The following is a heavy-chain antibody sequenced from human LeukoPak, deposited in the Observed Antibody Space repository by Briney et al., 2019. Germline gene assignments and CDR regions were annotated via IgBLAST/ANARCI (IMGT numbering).Heavy chain of an antibody. CDR2: IFDSEST. D-gene: IGHD3-10*02. V-gene: IGHV4-39*01. Sequence: SETLSLTCTVSGGSISSRSYYWGWLRQPPGKGLEWIACIFDSESTYHNPALKRLVTISVDTSKSQFSLKLSSVTDADTAVYFCARHPLKAYVSDWFDPWGQGTLVTVSS. CDR1: GGSISSRSYY. CDR3: ARHPLKAYVSDWFDP. J-gene: IGHJ5*02.